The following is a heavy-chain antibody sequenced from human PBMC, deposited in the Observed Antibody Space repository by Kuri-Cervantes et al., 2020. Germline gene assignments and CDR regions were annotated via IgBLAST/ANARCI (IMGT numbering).Heavy chain of an antibody. CDR1: AFTFRNYW. V-gene: IGHV3-21*01. J-gene: IGHJ4*02. CDR3: APGRWFMELGPYY. CDR2: ISSSSSYI. D-gene: IGHD2-15*01. Sequence: GGSLRLSCAASAFTFRNYWMSWVRQAPGKGLEWVSSISSSSSYIYYADSVKGRFTISRDNAKNSLYLQMDSLRAEDTAVYYCAPGRWFMELGPYYWGQGTLVTVSS.